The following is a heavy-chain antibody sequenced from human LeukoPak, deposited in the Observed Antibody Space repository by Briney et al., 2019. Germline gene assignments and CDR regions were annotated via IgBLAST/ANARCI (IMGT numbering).Heavy chain of an antibody. J-gene: IGHJ5*02. CDR1: GYTFTSYG. V-gene: IGHV1-8*03. CDR2: MNPNSGNT. D-gene: IGHD3-22*01. Sequence: GASVKVSCKASGYTFTSYGINWVRQATGQGLEWMGWMNPNSGNTGYAQKFQGRVTITRNTSISTAYMELSSLRSEDTAVYYCARDYDSSGYYQFDPWGQGTLVTVSS. CDR3: ARDYDSSGYYQFDP.